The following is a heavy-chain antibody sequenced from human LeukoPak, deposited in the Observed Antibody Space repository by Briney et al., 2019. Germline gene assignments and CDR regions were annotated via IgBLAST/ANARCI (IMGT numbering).Heavy chain of an antibody. Sequence: PGGSLRLSCAASGFTFSDYYMSWIRQAPGKGLEWVSYISSSGSTIYYADSVKGRFTISRDNAKNSLYLQMNSLRAEDTAVYYCAKDRSYYDSSGYRYFDYWGQGTLVTVSS. CDR2: ISSSGSTI. CDR3: AKDRSYYDSSGYRYFDY. CDR1: GFTFSDYY. D-gene: IGHD3-22*01. J-gene: IGHJ4*02. V-gene: IGHV3-11*04.